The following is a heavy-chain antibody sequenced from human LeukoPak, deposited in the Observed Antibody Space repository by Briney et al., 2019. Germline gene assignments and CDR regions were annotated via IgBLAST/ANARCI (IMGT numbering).Heavy chain of an antibody. V-gene: IGHV3-48*03. CDR2: ISSSGSTI. Sequence: GGSLRLSCAASGFTFSSYEMTWVRQAPGKGLEWVSYISSSGSTIYYADSVKGRFTISRDNAKNSLYLQMNSLRAEDTAVYYCARVEMATIDYWGQGTLVTVSS. CDR1: GFTFSSYE. D-gene: IGHD5-24*01. CDR3: ARVEMATIDY. J-gene: IGHJ4*02.